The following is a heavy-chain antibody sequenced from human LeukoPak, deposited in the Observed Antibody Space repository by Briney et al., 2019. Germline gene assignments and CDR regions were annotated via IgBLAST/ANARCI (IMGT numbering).Heavy chain of an antibody. J-gene: IGHJ4*02. CDR2: TWYDGTNK. Sequence: QPGLSLRLSCAASGFTFSSYVMHWVRQAPGKGLEWVAVTWYDGTNKYFADSVRGRFSISRDNSKNTLYLQMNSLRAEDTAVYYCARGDRSSWFNFDYWGQGTLVTVSS. V-gene: IGHV3-33*01. CDR3: ARGDRSSWFNFDY. CDR1: GFTFSSYV. D-gene: IGHD6-13*01.